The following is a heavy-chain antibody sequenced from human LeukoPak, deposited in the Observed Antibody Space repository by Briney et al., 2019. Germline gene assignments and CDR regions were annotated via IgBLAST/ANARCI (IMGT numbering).Heavy chain of an antibody. D-gene: IGHD6-19*01. V-gene: IGHV3-64D*06. CDR3: VNSIAVARGTGY. CDR1: GFTFSSYA. J-gene: IGHJ4*02. Sequence: PGGSLRLSCSASGFTFSSYAMHWVRQAPGKGREYVSAISSNGGSTYYADSVKGRFTISRDNSKNTLYLQMSSLRAEDTAVYYCVNSIAVARGTGYWGQGTLVTVSS. CDR2: ISSNGGST.